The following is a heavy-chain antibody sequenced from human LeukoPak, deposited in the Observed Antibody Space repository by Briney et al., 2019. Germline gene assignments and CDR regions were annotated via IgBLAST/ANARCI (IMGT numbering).Heavy chain of an antibody. J-gene: IGHJ5*02. CDR1: GYTFTSYD. Sequence: ASVKVSCKASGYTFTSYDINWVRQATGQGLEWMGWMNPNSGNTGYAQKFQGRVTMTRNTSISTAYMELSSLRSEDTAVYHCARGVGYSGGNWFDPWGQGTLVTVSS. CDR3: ARGVGYSGGNWFDP. V-gene: IGHV1-8*01. D-gene: IGHD5-18*01. CDR2: MNPNSGNT.